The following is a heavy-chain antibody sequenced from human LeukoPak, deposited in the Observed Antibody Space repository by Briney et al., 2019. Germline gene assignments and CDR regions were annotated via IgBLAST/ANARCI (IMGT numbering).Heavy chain of an antibody. Sequence: PSETLSLTCTGSGGSISSYYWSWIRQPPGKGLEWIGYIYYSGSTTYNPSLKSRVTISVDTSKNQFSLKLSSVTAADTAVYYCARNGVEQQLVYFDYWGQGTLVTVSS. CDR1: GGSISSYY. D-gene: IGHD6-13*01. V-gene: IGHV4-59*01. CDR3: ARNGVEQQLVYFDY. J-gene: IGHJ4*02. CDR2: IYYSGST.